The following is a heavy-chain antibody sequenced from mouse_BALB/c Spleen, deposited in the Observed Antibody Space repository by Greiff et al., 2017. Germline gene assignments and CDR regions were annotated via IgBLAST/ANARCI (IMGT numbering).Heavy chain of an antibody. J-gene: IGHJ1*01. CDR1: GYSFTGYT. Sequence: VQLQQSGPELVKPGASMKISCKASGYSFTGYTMNWVKQSHGKNLEWIGLINPNNGGTSYNQKFKGKATLTVDKSSSTAYMELRSLTSEDSAVYYCARGDGNYPYWYFDVWGAGTTVTVSS. CDR3: ARGDGNYPYWYFDV. CDR2: INPNNGGT. D-gene: IGHD2-1*01. V-gene: IGHV1-18*01.